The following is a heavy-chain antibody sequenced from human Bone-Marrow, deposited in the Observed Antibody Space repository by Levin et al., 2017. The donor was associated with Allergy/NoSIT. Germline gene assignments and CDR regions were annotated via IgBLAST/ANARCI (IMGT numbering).Heavy chain of an antibody. V-gene: IGHV1-2*02. CDR1: EYSFTDSY. CDR3: ARDRYRVPYYYYFMDV. Sequence: ASVKVSCKASEYSFTDSYIYWVRQAPGQGLEWVGWINPYTGGTKYAQKFQDRIIMTSDTSISTAYMELSSLTSEDTAVYYCARDRYRVPYYYYFMDVWGKGTTVTVSS. D-gene: IGHD5-18*01. J-gene: IGHJ6*03. CDR2: INPYTGGT.